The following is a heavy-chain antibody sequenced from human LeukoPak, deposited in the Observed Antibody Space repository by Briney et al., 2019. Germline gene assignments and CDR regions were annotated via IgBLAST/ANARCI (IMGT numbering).Heavy chain of an antibody. V-gene: IGHV3-23*01. CDR2: ISGSGGST. D-gene: IGHD5-12*01. Sequence: GGSLRLSCAASGFTFRSYAMSWVRQAPGKGLEWVSAISGSGGSTYYADSVKGRFTISRDNSKNTLYLQMNSLRAEDTAVYYCANGRGYSGYEGPYFDYWGQGTLVTVSS. CDR3: ANGRGYSGYEGPYFDY. CDR1: GFTFRSYA. J-gene: IGHJ4*02.